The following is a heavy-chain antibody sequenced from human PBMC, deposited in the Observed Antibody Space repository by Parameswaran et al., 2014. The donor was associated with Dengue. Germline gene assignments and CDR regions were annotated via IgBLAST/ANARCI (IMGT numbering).Heavy chain of an antibody. CDR2: IYYSGST. CDR3: ARVGYDYVWGSFFQTLYGMDV. CDR1: GGSISSYY. J-gene: IGHJ6*02. Sequence: SETLSLTCTVSGGSISSYYWSWIRQPPGKGLEWIGYIYYSGSTNYNPSLKSRVTISVDTSKNQFSLKLSSVTAADTAVYYCARVGYDYVWGSFFQTLYGMDVWGQGTTVTVSS. V-gene: IGHV4-59*13. D-gene: IGHD3-16*01.